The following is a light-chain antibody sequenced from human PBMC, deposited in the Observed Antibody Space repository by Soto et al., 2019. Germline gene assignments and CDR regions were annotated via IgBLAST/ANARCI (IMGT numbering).Light chain of an antibody. V-gene: IGKV1-6*01. CDR1: QGIRND. Sequence: AIQMTQSPPSLSASLGDRVTITCRASQGIRNDLGWYQQKPGSAPRLLIYAASTLQSGVPSRFSGSGSGTDFTLTISSLQPEDFATYYCLQDYSFPWTFGQGTKVDIK. CDR3: LQDYSFPWT. J-gene: IGKJ1*01. CDR2: AAS.